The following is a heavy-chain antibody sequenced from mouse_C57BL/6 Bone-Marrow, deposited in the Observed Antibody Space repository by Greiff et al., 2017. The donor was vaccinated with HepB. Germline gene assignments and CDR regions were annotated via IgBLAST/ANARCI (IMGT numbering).Heavy chain of an antibody. J-gene: IGHJ1*03. CDR3: ARTPYYYEGYFDV. CDR1: GYSITSGYY. V-gene: IGHV3-6*01. CDR2: ISYDGSN. D-gene: IGHD1-1*01. Sequence: EVQLQQSGPGLVKPSQSLSLTCSVTGYSITSGYYWNWIRQFPGNKLQWMGYISYDGSNNYNPSLKNRISITRDTSKNQFFLKLNSVTTEDTATYYCARTPYYYEGYFDVWGTGTTVTVSS.